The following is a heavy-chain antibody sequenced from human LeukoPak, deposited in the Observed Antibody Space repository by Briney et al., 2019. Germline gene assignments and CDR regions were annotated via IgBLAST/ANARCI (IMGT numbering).Heavy chain of an antibody. V-gene: IGHV4-34*01. Sequence: SETLSLTCAVYGWSFNDYYRNWIRQPPGKGLEWIGEINARGDTNYNPSLKSRVTISVDTSKSQFSLRLTSIIAADTAFYYCARGQVPAARGYNWFDPWGQGTLVTVSS. CDR3: ARGQVPAARGYNWFDP. CDR1: GWSFNDYY. D-gene: IGHD2-2*01. J-gene: IGHJ5*02. CDR2: INARGDT.